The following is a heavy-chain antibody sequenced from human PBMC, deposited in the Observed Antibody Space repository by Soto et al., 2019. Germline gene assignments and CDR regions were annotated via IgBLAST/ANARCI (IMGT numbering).Heavy chain of an antibody. J-gene: IGHJ4*02. D-gene: IGHD3-22*01. Sequence: GGSLRLSCAASGFTFSSYSMNWVRQAPGKGLEWVSSISSSSSYIYYADSVKGRFTISRDNAKNSLYLQMNSLRAEDTAVYYCARDLFGSGYYSGLDYWGQGTLVTVSS. V-gene: IGHV3-21*01. CDR1: GFTFSSYS. CDR2: ISSSSSYI. CDR3: ARDLFGSGYYSGLDY.